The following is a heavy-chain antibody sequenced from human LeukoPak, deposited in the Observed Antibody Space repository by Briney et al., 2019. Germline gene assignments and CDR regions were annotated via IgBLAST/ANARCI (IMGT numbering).Heavy chain of an antibody. Sequence: PSETLSLTCTVTGGSISGYHWNWIRQSPGKGLEWIGNIFYTGNVDYNPSLQSRVTISVDTSKNQFSLKLSSVTAADTAVYYCARDGGYSGYDYWGQGTLVTVSS. CDR2: IFYTGNV. V-gene: IGHV4-59*12. J-gene: IGHJ4*02. CDR1: GGSISGYH. CDR3: ARDGGYSGYDY. D-gene: IGHD5-12*01.